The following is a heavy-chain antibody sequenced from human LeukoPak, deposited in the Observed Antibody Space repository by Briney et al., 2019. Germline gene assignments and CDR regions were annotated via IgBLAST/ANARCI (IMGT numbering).Heavy chain of an antibody. V-gene: IGHV3-11*04. CDR1: GFIFSDYY. CDR2: ISGSGNTI. D-gene: IGHD3-3*01. J-gene: IGHJ6*03. CDR3: ASANPILLDYYYYYYMDV. Sequence: KSGGSLRLSCAASGFIFSDYYMSWIRQAPGKGLEWVSYISGSGNTIYYADSVKGRFTISRDNSKNSLYLQMNSLRAEDTAVYYCASANPILLDYYYYYYMDVWGKGTTVTVSS.